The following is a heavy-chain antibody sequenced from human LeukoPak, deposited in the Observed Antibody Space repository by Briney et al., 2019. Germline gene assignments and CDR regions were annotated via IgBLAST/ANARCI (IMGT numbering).Heavy chain of an antibody. V-gene: IGHV1-69*04. CDR3: ARDLNSGSYYGY. D-gene: IGHD1-26*01. Sequence: SVKVFCKASGGTFSSYAISWVRQAPGQGLEWMGRIIPIFGIANYAQKFQGRVTITADKSTSTAYMELSSLRSEDTAVYYCARDLNSGSYYGYWGQGTLVTVSS. CDR1: GGTFSSYA. CDR2: IIPIFGIA. J-gene: IGHJ4*02.